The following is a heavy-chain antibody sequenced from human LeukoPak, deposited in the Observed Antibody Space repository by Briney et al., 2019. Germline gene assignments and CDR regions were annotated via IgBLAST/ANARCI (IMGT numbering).Heavy chain of an antibody. CDR2: IYYSGST. Sequence: PSETLSLTCTVSGGSISSSSYYWGWIRQPPGKGLEWIGSIYYSGSTNYNPSLKSRVTISVDTSKNQFSLKLSSVTAADTAVYYCARHGGPRPLKYYFDYWGQGTLVTVSS. D-gene: IGHD2-15*01. V-gene: IGHV4-39*01. CDR1: GGSISSSSYY. CDR3: ARHGGPRPLKYYFDY. J-gene: IGHJ4*02.